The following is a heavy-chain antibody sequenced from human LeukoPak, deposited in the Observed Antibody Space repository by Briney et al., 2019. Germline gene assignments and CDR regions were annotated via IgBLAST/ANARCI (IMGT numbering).Heavy chain of an antibody. V-gene: IGHV3-48*02. CDR2: IRSNGESK. Sequence: GGSLRLSCVASGFSFSTDPMNWVRQAPGKGLGWLSNIRSNGESKSYADSVKGRFTTSRDNGKNSLYLQMDSLRDEDTAVYYCVRDNFYAFDIWGQGTMVTVSS. CDR3: VRDNFYAFDI. CDR1: GFSFSTDP. D-gene: IGHD2/OR15-2a*01. J-gene: IGHJ3*02.